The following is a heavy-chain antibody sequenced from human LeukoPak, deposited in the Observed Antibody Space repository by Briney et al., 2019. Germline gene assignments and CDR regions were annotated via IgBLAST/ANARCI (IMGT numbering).Heavy chain of an antibody. D-gene: IGHD3-22*01. CDR3: AREGHSSGHCGAFDI. Sequence: PGRSLRLSCAASGFTLSSSVMHWVRQGPGKGLEYVSGIDGSGGSTHYANSLKDRFTISRDNSKNTLYLQMVSLRAEDMAVYYCAREGHSSGHCGAFDIWGQGTMVTVSS. V-gene: IGHV3-64*01. J-gene: IGHJ3*02. CDR2: IDGSGGST. CDR1: GFTLSSSV.